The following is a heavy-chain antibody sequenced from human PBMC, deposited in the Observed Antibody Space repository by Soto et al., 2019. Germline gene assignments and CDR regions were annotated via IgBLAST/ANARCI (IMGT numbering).Heavy chain of an antibody. CDR3: ARAGSYYGSGSSFYYYYYGMDV. D-gene: IGHD3-10*01. CDR1: GFTFSSYA. J-gene: IGHJ6*02. Sequence: GGSLRLSCAASGFTFSSYAMHWVRQAPGKGLEYVSAISSNGGSTYYANSVKGRFTISRDNSKNTLYLQMGSLRAEDMAVYYCARAGSYYGSGSSFYYYYYGMDVWGQGTTVTVSS. CDR2: ISSNGGST. V-gene: IGHV3-64*01.